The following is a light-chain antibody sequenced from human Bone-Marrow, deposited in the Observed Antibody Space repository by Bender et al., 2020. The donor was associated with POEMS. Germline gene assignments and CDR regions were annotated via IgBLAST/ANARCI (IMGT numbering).Light chain of an antibody. CDR2: DVT. CDR3: AAWEDSLNGWV. J-gene: IGLJ3*02. CDR1: SSDIGPYNF. V-gene: IGLV2-14*01. Sequence: QSALTQPASVSGSPGQSLTISCTGTSSDIGPYNFVSWYQQHPGKAPKLLIYDVTSRPSGVPDRFSGSKSGTSASLAISGLQSEDEADYSCAAWEDSLNGWVFGGGTKLTVL.